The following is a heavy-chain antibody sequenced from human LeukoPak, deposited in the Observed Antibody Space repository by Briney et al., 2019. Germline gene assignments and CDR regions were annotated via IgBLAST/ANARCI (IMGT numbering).Heavy chain of an antibody. CDR2: INHSGST. J-gene: IGHJ6*03. D-gene: IGHD5-24*01. Sequence: SETLSLTCTVSGGSISSSSYYWGWIRQPPGKGLEWIGEINHSGSTNYNPSLKSRVTISVDTSKNQFSLKLSSVTAADTAVYYCARITEMATISYYYYMDVWGKGTTVTISS. V-gene: IGHV4-39*01. CDR3: ARITEMATISYYYYMDV. CDR1: GGSISSSSYY.